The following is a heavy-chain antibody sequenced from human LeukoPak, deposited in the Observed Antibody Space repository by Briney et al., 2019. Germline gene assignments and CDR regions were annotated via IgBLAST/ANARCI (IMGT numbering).Heavy chain of an antibody. CDR3: AKGFDCSSTSCYIGSGWFDP. D-gene: IGHD2-2*02. J-gene: IGHJ5*02. Sequence: GGSLRLSCAASGFTLSTSGMRWVRQAPGKGLEWLAVISYDGSNKYYADSVKGRFTISRDNSKNTLYLQMNSLRAEDTAVYYCAKGFDCSSTSCYIGSGWFDPWGQGTLVIVSS. CDR2: ISYDGSNK. V-gene: IGHV3-30*18. CDR1: GFTLSTSG.